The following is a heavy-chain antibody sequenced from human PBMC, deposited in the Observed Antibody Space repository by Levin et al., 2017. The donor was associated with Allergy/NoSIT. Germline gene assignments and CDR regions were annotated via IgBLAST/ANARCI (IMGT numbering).Heavy chain of an antibody. D-gene: IGHD2-2*01. CDR2: INHSGST. V-gene: IGHV4-34*01. Sequence: SQTLSLTCAVYGGSFSGYYWSWIRQPPGKGLEWIGEINHSGSTNYNPSLKSRVTISVDTSKNQFSLKLSSVTAADTAVYYCARRSLGYCSSTSCSRAPYYYYYYGMDVWGQGTTVTVSS. J-gene: IGHJ6*02. CDR1: GGSFSGYY. CDR3: ARRSLGYCSSTSCSRAPYYYYYYGMDV.